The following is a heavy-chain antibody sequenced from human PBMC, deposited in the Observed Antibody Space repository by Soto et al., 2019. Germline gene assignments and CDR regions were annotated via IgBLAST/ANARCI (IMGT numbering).Heavy chain of an antibody. CDR1: GFTFSSYA. CDR2: ISGSGGST. Sequence: PGGSLRLSCAASGFTFSSYAMSWVRQAPEKGLEWVSAISGSGGSTYYADSVKGRFTISRDNSKNTLYLQMNSLRAEDTAVYYCAKDSGNYDILTGYYIGPLDYWGQGTLVTVSS. J-gene: IGHJ4*02. CDR3: AKDSGNYDILTGYYIGPLDY. V-gene: IGHV3-23*01. D-gene: IGHD3-9*01.